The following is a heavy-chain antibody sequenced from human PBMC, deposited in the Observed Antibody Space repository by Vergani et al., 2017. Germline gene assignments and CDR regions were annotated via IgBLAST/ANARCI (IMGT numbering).Heavy chain of an antibody. J-gene: IGHJ6*03. V-gene: IGHV3-30*03. D-gene: IGHD3-9*01. Sequence: VQLLESGGGLVQPGGSLRLSCAASGFTFSSYAMSWVRQAPGKGLEWVAVISYDGSNKYYADSVKGRFTISRDNSKNTLYLQMNSLRAEDTAVYYCARGYFDWLLYYYMDVWGKGTTVTVSS. CDR1: GFTFSSYA. CDR2: ISYDGSNK. CDR3: ARGYFDWLLYYYMDV.